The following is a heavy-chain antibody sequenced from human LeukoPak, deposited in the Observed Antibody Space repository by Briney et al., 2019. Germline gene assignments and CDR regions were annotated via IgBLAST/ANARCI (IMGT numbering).Heavy chain of an antibody. CDR1: GGSFSDYY. CDR3: ARGYSNSSWFDP. J-gene: IGHJ5*02. CDR2: INHSGST. D-gene: IGHD4-11*01. Sequence: SETLSLTCAVYGGSFSDYYWSWIRQPPGKGLEWIGEINHSGSTNYNPSLKSRVTISVDTSKNQFSLKLSSVTAADTAVYYCARGYSNSSWFDPWGQGTLVTVSS. V-gene: IGHV4-34*01.